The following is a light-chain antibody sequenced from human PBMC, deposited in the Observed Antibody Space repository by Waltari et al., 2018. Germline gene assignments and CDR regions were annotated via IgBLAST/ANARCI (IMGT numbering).Light chain of an antibody. J-gene: IGKJ4*01. V-gene: IGKV3-15*01. CDR3: QQYTTRPLT. Sequence: EIVMTQSPGTLSVSPGEGPPPSCRASQSVSSKVAWYTQRPGQAPRLLIYGASTRATGIPARFSGSESGTEFTLTISSLQSEDSGVYFCQQYTTRPLTFGGGTKVEI. CDR1: QSVSSK. CDR2: GAS.